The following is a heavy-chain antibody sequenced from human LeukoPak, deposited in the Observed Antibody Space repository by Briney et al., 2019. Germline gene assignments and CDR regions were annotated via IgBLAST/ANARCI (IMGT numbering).Heavy chain of an antibody. CDR2: INPNSGGT. CDR1: GYTFTGYY. V-gene: IGHV1-2*06. J-gene: IGHJ6*03. CDR3: ARAAAGTYYYYYYMDV. Sequence: ASVKVSCKASGYTFTGYYMHWVRQAPGQGLEWMGRINPNSGGTNYAQKFQGRVTMTRDTSISTAYMELSRLRSDDTAAYYCARAAAGTYYYYYYMDVWGKGTTVTVSS. D-gene: IGHD6-13*01.